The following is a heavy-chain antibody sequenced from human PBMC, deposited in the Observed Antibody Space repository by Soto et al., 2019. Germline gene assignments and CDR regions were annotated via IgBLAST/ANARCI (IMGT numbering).Heavy chain of an antibody. CDR3: ARVRPGVYCGGDSCSNAEYFQH. CDR1: GYTFTSYD. V-gene: IGHV1-8*01. Sequence: QVQLVQSGAEVKKPGASVKVSCKASGYTFTSYDINWVRQATGQGLEWMGWMNPNSGNTGYAQKFQGRVTMTRSTSITTAYLELSSLRSEDTAVYYCARVRPGVYCGGDSCSNAEYFQHWGEGTLVTVS. D-gene: IGHD2-15*01. J-gene: IGHJ1*01. CDR2: MNPNSGNT.